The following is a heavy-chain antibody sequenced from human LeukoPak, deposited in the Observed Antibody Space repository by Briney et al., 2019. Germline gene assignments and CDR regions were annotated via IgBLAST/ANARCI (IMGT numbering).Heavy chain of an antibody. J-gene: IGHJ4*02. V-gene: IGHV4-39*07. CDR3: ARDMGPYDSSGYYHFDY. D-gene: IGHD3-22*01. Sequence: SETLSLTCTVSGGSISSSSYYWGWIRQPPGKGLEWIGSIYYSGSTYYNPSLKSRVTISVDTSKNQFSLKLSSVTAADTAVYYCARDMGPYDSSGYYHFDYWGQGTLVTVSS. CDR2: IYYSGST. CDR1: GGSISSSSYY.